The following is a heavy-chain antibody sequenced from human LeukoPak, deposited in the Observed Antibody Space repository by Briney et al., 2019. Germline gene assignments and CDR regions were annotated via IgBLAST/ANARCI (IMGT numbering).Heavy chain of an antibody. D-gene: IGHD4/OR15-4a*01. CDR1: GFTFSSYG. CDR2: ISYDGSNK. V-gene: IGHV3-30*03. Sequence: GGSLRLSCAASGFTFSSYGMHWVGQAPGKGLEWVSVISYDGSNKYYAGSVKGRFTISRDNSKNTLYLQMNSLRAEDTAVYYCARRAGAYSHPYDYWGQGTLVTVSS. CDR3: ARRAGAYSHPYDY. J-gene: IGHJ4*02.